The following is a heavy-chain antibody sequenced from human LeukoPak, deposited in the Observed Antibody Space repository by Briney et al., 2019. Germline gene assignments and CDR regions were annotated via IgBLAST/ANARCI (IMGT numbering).Heavy chain of an antibody. D-gene: IGHD2-15*01. CDR2: ISHSGANT. CDR1: GFTFSDSA. CDR3: AKDIEASI. V-gene: IGHV3-23*01. J-gene: IGHJ4*02. Sequence: PEGSLRLSCAASGFTFSDSAMDWVRQAPGKGLEWVSLISHSGANTFYADSVKGRFSVSRDNSKNTMYLQMNSLRAEDTAVYCCAKDIEASIWGQGTLVVVSS.